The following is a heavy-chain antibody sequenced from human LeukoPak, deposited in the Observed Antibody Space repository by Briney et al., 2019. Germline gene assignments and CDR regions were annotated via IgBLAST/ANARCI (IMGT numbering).Heavy chain of an antibody. CDR2: ISIYGGNT. V-gene: IGHV1-18*01. J-gene: IGHJ4*02. D-gene: IGHD7-27*01. Sequence: ASVKVSCKASGYTFTSHGLSWARQAPGQGLEWMGWISIYGGNTNYAQKFQDRISMTTDTSTSTAYMELRSLKSDDTAVYYCARDPGGTWGFDYWGQGALVTVSP. CDR1: GYTFTSHG. CDR3: ARDPGGTWGFDY.